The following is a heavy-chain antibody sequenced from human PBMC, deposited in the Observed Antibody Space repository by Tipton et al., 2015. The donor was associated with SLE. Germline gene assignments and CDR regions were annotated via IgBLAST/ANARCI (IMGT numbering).Heavy chain of an antibody. CDR2: ISYNGGT. CDR3: ARARRDLEYFDY. D-gene: IGHD1-1*01. CDR1: GGFISSGFHY. J-gene: IGHJ4*02. Sequence: TLSLTCTVSGGFISSGFHYWSWIRQHPGKGLEWIGYISYNGGTSYNPSLSSRVAISADTSKSHFSLKLSSVTAADTAVYYCARARRDLEYFDYWGQGTLVTVSS. V-gene: IGHV4-31*03.